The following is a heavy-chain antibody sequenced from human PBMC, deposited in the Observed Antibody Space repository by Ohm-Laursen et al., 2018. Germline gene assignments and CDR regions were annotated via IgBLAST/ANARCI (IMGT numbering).Heavy chain of an antibody. CDR3: ARLNGGG. CDR1: GGSITTYY. J-gene: IGHJ4*02. D-gene: IGHD3-16*01. CDR2: IYYSGNT. V-gene: IGHV4-59*01. Sequence: TLSLTCRVSGGSITTYYWSWIRQPPGKGLEWIGYIYYSGNTNYNPSLKSRVTISIDTSKNQFSLKLSSVTAADTAVYYCARLNGGGWGQGTLVTVSS.